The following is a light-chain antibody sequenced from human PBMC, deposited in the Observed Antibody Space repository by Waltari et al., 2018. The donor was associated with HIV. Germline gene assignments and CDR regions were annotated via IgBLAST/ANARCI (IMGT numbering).Light chain of an antibody. J-gene: IGLJ2*01. CDR3: AAWDDSLNGV. CDR2: SDN. V-gene: IGLV1-44*01. CDR1: SSNIGSNT. Sequence: QSVLTQPPSASGTPGQRVTISCSGSSSNIGSNTVNWYQQLPGTAPKLLIYSDNLRPSGVPDRCSGSKSGTSASLAISGLQSEDEADYYCAAWDDSLNGVFGGGTKLTVL.